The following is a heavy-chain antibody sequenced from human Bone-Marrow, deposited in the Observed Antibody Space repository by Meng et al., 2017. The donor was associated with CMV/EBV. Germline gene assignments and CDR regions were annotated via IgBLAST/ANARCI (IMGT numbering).Heavy chain of an antibody. CDR3: AKGSGARMGAGY. Sequence: GGSLRFSCAASGFTFSSYGMHWVRQAPGKGLEWVAFIRYDGSNKYYADSVKVRFTISRDNSKNTLYLQMNSLRAEDTAVYYCAKGSGARMGAGYWGQGTLVTVSS. J-gene: IGHJ4*02. CDR1: GFTFSSYG. V-gene: IGHV3-30*02. D-gene: IGHD1-26*01. CDR2: IRYDGSNK.